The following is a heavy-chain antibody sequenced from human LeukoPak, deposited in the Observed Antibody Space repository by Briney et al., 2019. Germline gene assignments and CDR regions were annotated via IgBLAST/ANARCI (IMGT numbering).Heavy chain of an antibody. CDR2: FNSDGITT. CDR1: GFTFSNYW. CDR3: ARGRYYFDS. Sequence: GGPLRLSCAASGFTFSNYWMHWVRQAPGKGLVWVSRFNSDGITTSYADSVKGRFSISRDNAKNTLYLQMNSLRAEDTAVYYCARGRYYFDSWGQGILVTVSS. V-gene: IGHV3-74*01. D-gene: IGHD1-14*01. J-gene: IGHJ4*02.